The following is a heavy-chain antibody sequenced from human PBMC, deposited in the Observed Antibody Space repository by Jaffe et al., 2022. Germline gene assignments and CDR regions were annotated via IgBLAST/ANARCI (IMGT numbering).Heavy chain of an antibody. D-gene: IGHD6-13*01. Sequence: EVQLVETGGGLIQPGGSLRLSCAASGFTVSSNYMSWVRQAPGKGLEWVSVIYSGGSTYYADSVKGRFTISRDNSKNTLYLQMNSLRAEDTAVYYCARTYSAAADAFDIWGQGTMVTVSS. V-gene: IGHV3-53*02. CDR2: IYSGGST. CDR3: ARTYSAAADAFDI. CDR1: GFTVSSNY. J-gene: IGHJ3*02.